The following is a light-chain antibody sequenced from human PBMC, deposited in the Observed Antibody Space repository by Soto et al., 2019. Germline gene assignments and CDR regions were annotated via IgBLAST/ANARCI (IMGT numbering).Light chain of an antibody. Sequence: EIVMTQSPATLSVSPGERATLSCRASQSVSSNLAWYQQKPGQAPRLLIYGASTRATSIPAMLSGSGSGTEFTLTISSLQSEDFAVYYCQQYNNWPPCTFRQGTKVEIK. CDR3: QQYNNWPPCT. CDR1: QSVSSN. CDR2: GAS. V-gene: IGKV3-15*01. J-gene: IGKJ1*01.